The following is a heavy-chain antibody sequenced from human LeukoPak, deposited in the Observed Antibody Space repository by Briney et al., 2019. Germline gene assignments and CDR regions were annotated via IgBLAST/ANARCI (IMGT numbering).Heavy chain of an antibody. D-gene: IGHD3-10*01. J-gene: IGHJ4*02. CDR3: ARYYGVDIDY. CDR2: ISSSGSTI. CDR1: GFTFSSYE. Sequence: GGSLRPSCAASGFTFSSYEMNWVRQAPGKGLEWVSYISSSGSTIYYAGSVKGRFTISRDNAKNSLYLQMNSLRAEDTAVYYCARYYGVDIDYWGQGTLVTVSS. V-gene: IGHV3-48*03.